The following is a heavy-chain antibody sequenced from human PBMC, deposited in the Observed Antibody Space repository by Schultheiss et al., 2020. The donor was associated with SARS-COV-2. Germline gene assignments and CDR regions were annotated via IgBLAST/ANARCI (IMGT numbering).Heavy chain of an antibody. J-gene: IGHJ6*02. CDR2: IYYSGST. CDR3: ARGGSSWYGSGGMDV. CDR1: GGSISSGGYY. V-gene: IGHV4-31*03. D-gene: IGHD6-13*01. Sequence: SETLSLTCTVSGGSISSGGYYWSWIRQHPGKGLEWIGYIYYSGSTYYNPSLKSRVTISVDTSKNQFSLKLSSVTAADTAVYYCARGGSSWYGSGGMDVWGQGTTVTVSS.